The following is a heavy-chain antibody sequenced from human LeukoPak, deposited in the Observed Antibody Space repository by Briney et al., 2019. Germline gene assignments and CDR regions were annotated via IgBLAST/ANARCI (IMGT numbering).Heavy chain of an antibody. V-gene: IGHV3-30*18. CDR3: AKEAGLAVAGPSETFDY. CDR1: GFTFSSYG. J-gene: IGHJ4*02. Sequence: QAGGSLRLSCAASGFTFSSYGMHWVRQAPGKGLEWVAGISYDGSSKTYADSLKGRFTISRDKSENTLYLQMNSLGAEDTAVYYCAKEAGLAVAGPSETFDYWGQGTLVTVSS. CDR2: ISYDGSSK. D-gene: IGHD6-19*01.